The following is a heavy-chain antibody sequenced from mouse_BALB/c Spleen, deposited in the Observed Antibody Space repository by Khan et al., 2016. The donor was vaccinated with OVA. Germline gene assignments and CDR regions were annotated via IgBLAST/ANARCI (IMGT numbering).Heavy chain of an antibody. V-gene: IGHV9-3*02. CDR2: INTNTGEP. CDR3: ARGESWFAY. CDR1: GYTFTNYG. Sequence: LVESGPELKKPGETVKISCKASGYTFTNYGMNWVKQAPGKGLKWMGWINTNTGEPTYAEEFKGRFAFSLETSASTAYLQINNLKNEDTATYFCARGESWFAYWGQGTLVTVSA. J-gene: IGHJ3*01.